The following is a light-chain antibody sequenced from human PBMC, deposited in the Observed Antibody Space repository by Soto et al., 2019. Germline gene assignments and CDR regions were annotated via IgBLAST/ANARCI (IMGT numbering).Light chain of an antibody. Sequence: QSALTQPASVSGSPGQSITISCSGINSDVPAYNSVSWYQQHPGKAPKLMIFDVTNRPSGVSNRFSGSKSGNTASLTISGLQAEDEADYYCSSYTSSSVLFGGGTKLTVL. CDR3: SSYTSSSVL. CDR2: DVT. J-gene: IGLJ2*01. CDR1: NSDVPAYNS. V-gene: IGLV2-14*03.